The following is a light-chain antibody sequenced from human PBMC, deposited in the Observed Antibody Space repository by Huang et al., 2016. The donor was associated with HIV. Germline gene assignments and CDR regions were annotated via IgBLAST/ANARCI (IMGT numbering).Light chain of an antibody. CDR1: QSVDYNY. J-gene: IGKJ4*01. Sequence: EIVLTQSPGTLSFSPGERATLSCGASQSVDYNYLAWYQQRPGQAPRLLIYGASIRATGIPDRFSGSGSGTDFTLTISRLDPEDFAVYYCQQYGSSPLTFGGGTKVEIK. CDR3: QQYGSSPLT. CDR2: GAS. V-gene: IGKV3-20*01.